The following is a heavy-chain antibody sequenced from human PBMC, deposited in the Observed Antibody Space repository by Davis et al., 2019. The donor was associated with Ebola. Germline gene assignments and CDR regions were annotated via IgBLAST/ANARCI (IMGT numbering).Heavy chain of an antibody. D-gene: IGHD1-14*01. V-gene: IGHV3-15*01. J-gene: IGHJ4*02. CDR3: STMSESNRA. Sequence: PGGSLRLSCVVSGFTFSSYYMTWVRQAPGKGLEWVGRIKSKKADGGTGDYAAPVKGRFTISRDDSKNTLYLQMNSLKTEDTAVYYCSTMSESNRAWGQGTLVTVSS. CDR1: GFTFSSYY. CDR2: IKSKKADGGTG.